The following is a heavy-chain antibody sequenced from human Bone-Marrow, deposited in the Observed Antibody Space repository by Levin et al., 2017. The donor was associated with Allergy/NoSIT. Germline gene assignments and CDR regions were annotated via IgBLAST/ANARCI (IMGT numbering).Heavy chain of an antibody. CDR3: ARDSGGDYYDSSGYYGWFDP. Sequence: TPGGSLRLSCTVSGGSISSYYWSWIRQPPGKGLEWIGYIYYSGSTNYNPSLKSRVTISVDTSKNQFSLKLSSVTAADTAVYYCARDSGGDYYDSSGYYGWFDPWGQGTLVTVSS. D-gene: IGHD3-22*01. J-gene: IGHJ5*02. CDR1: GGSISSYY. CDR2: IYYSGST. V-gene: IGHV4-59*01.